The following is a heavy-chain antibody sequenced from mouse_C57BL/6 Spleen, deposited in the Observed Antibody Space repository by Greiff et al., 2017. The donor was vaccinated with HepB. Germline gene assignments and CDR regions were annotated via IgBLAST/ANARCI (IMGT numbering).Heavy chain of an antibody. V-gene: IGHV1-26*01. J-gene: IGHJ3*01. Sequence: VQLQQSGPELVKPGASVKISCKASGYTSTDSYMNWVKQSHGKSLEWIGDINPNNGGTSYNQKFKGKATLTVDKSSSTAYRERRCLTSEDSAVYYCAREFYDAFAYWGQGTLVTVSA. CDR2: INPNNGGT. D-gene: IGHD2-3*01. CDR1: GYTSTDSY. CDR3: AREFYDAFAY.